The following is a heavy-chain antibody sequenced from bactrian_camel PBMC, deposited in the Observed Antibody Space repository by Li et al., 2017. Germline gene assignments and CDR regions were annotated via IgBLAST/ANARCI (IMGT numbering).Heavy chain of an antibody. CDR1: GFTLSLNA. Sequence: VQPGGSLRLSCAASGFTLSLNAMSWVRQAPGKGFEWVSTINSGGGTAYAGSVKGRFTISRDNAKNTLYLDMNSLEAEDSAMYYCVADPLSGCNWY. CDR2: INSGGGT. V-gene: IGHV3S41*01. D-gene: IGHD6*01.